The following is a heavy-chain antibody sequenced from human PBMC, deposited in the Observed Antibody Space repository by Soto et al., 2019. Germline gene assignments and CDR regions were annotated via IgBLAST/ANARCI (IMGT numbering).Heavy chain of an antibody. V-gene: IGHV4-30-4*01. CDR3: ARAEYRSSWSMTV. CDR2: TYYSGST. D-gene: IGHD6-13*01. CDR1: GGSISSGDYY. Sequence: QVQLQESGPGLVKPSQTLSLTCTVSGGSISSGDYYWSWIRQPPGKGLEWIGYTYYSGSTYYNPFLKLRVTLSVATSKNQFSLRLTSGTAADTAVYYCARAEYRSSWSMTVWGQGTLVTVSS. J-gene: IGHJ4*02.